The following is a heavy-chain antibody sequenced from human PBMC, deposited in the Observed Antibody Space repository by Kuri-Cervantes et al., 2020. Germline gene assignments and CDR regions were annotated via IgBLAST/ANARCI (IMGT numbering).Heavy chain of an antibody. CDR2: IKQDGSEE. CDR3: ARDSGMDV. CDR1: GFTFSSYW. J-gene: IGHJ6*02. Sequence: GESLKISCAASGFTFSSYWMSWVRQAPGKGLEWVANIKQDGSEEYYVDSVKGRFTISRDNAKNSLYLQMNSLGAEDTAVYYCARDSGMDVWGQGTTVTVSS. V-gene: IGHV3-7*01.